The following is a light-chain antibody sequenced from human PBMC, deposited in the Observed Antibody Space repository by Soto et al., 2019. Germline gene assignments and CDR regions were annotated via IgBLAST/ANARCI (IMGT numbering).Light chain of an antibody. Sequence: QSALTQPASVSGSPGQSITISCTGTNSNYNLVSWYQQHPGKAPKLMIYEDIKRPSGISNRFSGSKSGNTASLTISGLQADDEAYYYCLSYAGLHTSWVFGGGTKLTVL. J-gene: IGLJ3*02. CDR1: NSNYNL. CDR3: LSYAGLHTSWV. V-gene: IGLV2-23*01. CDR2: EDI.